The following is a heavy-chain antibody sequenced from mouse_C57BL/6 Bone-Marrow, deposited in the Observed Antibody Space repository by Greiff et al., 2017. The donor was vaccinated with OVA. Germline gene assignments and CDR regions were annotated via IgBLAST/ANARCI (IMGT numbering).Heavy chain of an antibody. J-gene: IGHJ3*01. CDR1: GFTFSSYA. CDR3: ARSAY. CDR2: ISDGGSYT. V-gene: IGHV5-4*01. Sequence: EVHLVESGGGLVKPGGSLKLSCAASGFTFSSYAMSWVRQTPEKRLEWVATISDGGSYTYYPDNVKGRFTISRDNAKNNLYLQMSHLKSEDTAMYYCARSAYWGQGTLVTVSA.